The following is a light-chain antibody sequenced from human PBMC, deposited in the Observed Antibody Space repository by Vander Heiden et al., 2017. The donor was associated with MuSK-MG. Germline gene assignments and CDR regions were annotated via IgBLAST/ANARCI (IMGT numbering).Light chain of an antibody. CDR2: DAS. V-gene: IGKV3-11*01. CDR3: QQRSNWPPIT. Sequence: EIVLTQSPVTLSLSPGERVNLSCRASQSVSRYLAWYQLKPGQAPRLLIYDASSRDSGIPARFSGSGYGTDFTLTISSREPEDVALYYCQQRSNWPPITFGGGTKVEIK. CDR1: QSVSRY. J-gene: IGKJ4*01.